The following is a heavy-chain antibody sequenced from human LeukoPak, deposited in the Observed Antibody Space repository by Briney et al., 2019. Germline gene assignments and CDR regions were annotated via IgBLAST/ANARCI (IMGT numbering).Heavy chain of an antibody. D-gene: IGHD5-18*01. CDR2: ISGSGGST. CDR3: AKGEYSYGRFDY. V-gene: IGHV3-23*01. Sequence: EGSLRLSCAASGFTFSSYAMSWVRQAPGKGLEWVSAISGSGGSTYYADSVKGRFTISRDNSKNTLYLQMNSLRAEDTAVYYCAKGEYSYGRFDYWGQGTLVTVSS. J-gene: IGHJ4*02. CDR1: GFTFSSYA.